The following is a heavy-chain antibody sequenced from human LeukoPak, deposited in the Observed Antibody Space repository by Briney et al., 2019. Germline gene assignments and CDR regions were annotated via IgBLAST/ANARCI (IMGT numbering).Heavy chain of an antibody. Sequence: GVSLRLFCAASGFTFSSYSMNWILQARGMGLERVSSISSSSSYIYYAESVKGRFTISRDNAKNSLYLQMNSLRDEETAVYYCAREGNYCSGGSCYGYWGQGTLVTVSS. V-gene: IGHV3-21*01. CDR3: AREGNYCSGGSCYGY. CDR1: GFTFSSYS. D-gene: IGHD2-15*01. CDR2: ISSSSSYI. J-gene: IGHJ4*02.